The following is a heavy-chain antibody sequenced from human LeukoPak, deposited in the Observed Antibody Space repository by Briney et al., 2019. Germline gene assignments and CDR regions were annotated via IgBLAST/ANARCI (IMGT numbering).Heavy chain of an antibody. CDR1: GFIFSDYA. J-gene: IGHJ6*02. CDR3: AKDGQSYAPYAMDV. Sequence: GGSLRLSCAASGFIFSDYAMHWVRQAPGKGLEWVAQIWFDGSKKNYADSVKGRFTISRDQSKNTVSLQVNSLRAEDTALYYCAKDGQSYAPYAMDVWGQGTTVTVSS. D-gene: IGHD5-18*01. V-gene: IGHV3-30*02. CDR2: IWFDGSKK.